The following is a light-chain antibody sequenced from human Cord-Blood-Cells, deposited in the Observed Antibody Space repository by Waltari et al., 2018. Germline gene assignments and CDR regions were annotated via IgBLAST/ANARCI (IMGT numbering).Light chain of an antibody. CDR1: TLGDKY. V-gene: IGLV3-1*01. CDR2: QDS. CDR3: QASDSSTAV. J-gene: IGLJ3*02. Sequence: SYALTQPPSVSVAPGQTASITCSGDTLGDKYACWYQQKPGQSPVLVIYQDSKRPSGIPERFSGSNSGNTATLTISGTQAMDEADYFCQASDSSTAVFGGGTKLTVL.